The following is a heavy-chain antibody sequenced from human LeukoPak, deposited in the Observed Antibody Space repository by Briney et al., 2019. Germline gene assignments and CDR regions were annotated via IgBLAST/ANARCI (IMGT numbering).Heavy chain of an antibody. CDR3: ARGSYYDSSGPGGY. CDR2: INSDGRST. Sequence: GGSLRLSCAASGXTFSSHWLHWVRQAPGKGLVWVSRINSDGRSTSYVDSVAGRFTISRDNAKNTLYLQMNSLRAEDTAVYYCARGSYYDSSGPGGYWGQGTLVIVSS. V-gene: IGHV3-74*01. J-gene: IGHJ4*02. D-gene: IGHD3-22*01. CDR1: GXTFSSHW.